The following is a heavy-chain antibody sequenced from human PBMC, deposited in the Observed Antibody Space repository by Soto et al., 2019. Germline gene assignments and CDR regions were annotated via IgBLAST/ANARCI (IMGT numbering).Heavy chain of an antibody. D-gene: IGHD3-10*01. CDR1: GGSISSSSYY. CDR2: IYYSGST. V-gene: IGHV4-39*01. J-gene: IGHJ3*02. Sequence: SETLSLTCTVSGGSISSSSYYWAWIRQPPGKGLEWIGSIYYSGSTYYNPSLKSRVTISVDTSKNQFSLKLSSVTAADTAVYYCARHRPGPELWFGTGGHRDAFDIWGQGTMVT. CDR3: ARHRPGPELWFGTGGHRDAFDI.